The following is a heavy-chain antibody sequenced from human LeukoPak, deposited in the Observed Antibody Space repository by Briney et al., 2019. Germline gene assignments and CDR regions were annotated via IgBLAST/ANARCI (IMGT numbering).Heavy chain of an antibody. CDR1: GFTFSSYS. CDR2: ISSSSSYI. D-gene: IGHD3-10*01. J-gene: IGHJ6*03. Sequence: GGSLRLSCAASGFTFSSYSMNWVRQAPGKGLEWVSSISSSSSYIYYADSVKGRFTISRDNAKNSLYLQMNSLRAEDTAVYYCARPGDRYYYYYYTDVWGKGTTVTVSS. CDR3: ARPGDRYYYYYYTDV. V-gene: IGHV3-21*01.